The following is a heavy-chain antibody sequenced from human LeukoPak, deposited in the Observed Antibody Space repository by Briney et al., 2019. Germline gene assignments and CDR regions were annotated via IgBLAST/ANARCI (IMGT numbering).Heavy chain of an antibody. J-gene: IGHJ4*02. V-gene: IGHV4-34*01. D-gene: IGHD3-10*01. CDR1: GGFFSGYY. CDR2: INHSGST. Sequence: SETLSLTCAVYGGFFSGYYWSWIRQPPGKGLEWIGEINHSGSTNYNPSLKSRVTISVDTSKNQFSLKLSSVTAADTAVYYCARVDYYYFDYWGQGTLVTVSS. CDR3: ARVDYYYFDY.